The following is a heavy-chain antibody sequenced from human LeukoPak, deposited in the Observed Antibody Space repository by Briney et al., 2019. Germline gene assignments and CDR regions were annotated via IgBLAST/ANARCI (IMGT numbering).Heavy chain of an antibody. J-gene: IGHJ4*02. CDR2: ISSSGSTL. CDR1: GFTFSSFE. CDR3: VRGLDYNVAWVY. V-gene: IGHV3-48*03. Sequence: GGSLRLSCVVSGFTFSSFETNWVRHAPRRGLEWVSYISSSGSTLYYADSVKGRFSISRDNAKNSLYLQMNSLRAEDTAVYYCVRGLDYNVAWVYWGQGTLVTVSS. D-gene: IGHD3-10*01.